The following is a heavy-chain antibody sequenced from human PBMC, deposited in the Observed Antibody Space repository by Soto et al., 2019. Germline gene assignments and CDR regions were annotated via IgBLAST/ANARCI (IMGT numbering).Heavy chain of an antibody. CDR1: GFTFSSYW. D-gene: IGHD3-10*01. J-gene: IGHJ6*02. CDR3: ARRSGYYYYGMDV. Sequence: GGSLRLSCAASGFTFSSYWMSWVRQAPGKGLEWVANIKQDGSEKYYVDSVKGRFTISRDNAKNSLYLQMNSLRAEDTAVYYCARRSGYYYYGMDVWGQGTTVTVSS. CDR2: IKQDGSEK. V-gene: IGHV3-7*01.